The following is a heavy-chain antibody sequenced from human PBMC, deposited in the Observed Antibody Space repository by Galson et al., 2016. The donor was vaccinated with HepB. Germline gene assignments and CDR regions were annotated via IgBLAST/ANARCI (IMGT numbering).Heavy chain of an antibody. V-gene: IGHV4-59*01. CDR1: GASSSSYY. Sequence: TLSLTCTVYGASSSSYYWNWIRQPPGKGLEWIAYIYDSGNTNYNPSLKSRVTISVDTSKNQFSLKLRSVTAADTALYYCATRIIGGSSADYWGQGTLITVSS. CDR3: ATRIIGGSSADY. CDR2: IYDSGNT. J-gene: IGHJ4*02. D-gene: IGHD3-10*01.